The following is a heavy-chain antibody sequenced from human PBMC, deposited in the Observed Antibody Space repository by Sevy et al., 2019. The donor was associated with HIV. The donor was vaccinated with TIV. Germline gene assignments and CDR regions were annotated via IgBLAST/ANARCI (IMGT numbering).Heavy chain of an antibody. V-gene: IGHV3-7*01. J-gene: IGHJ4*02. CDR1: GFTFSSYW. CDR2: IKQDGSEK. D-gene: IGHD3-22*01. CDR3: ARDEVQYYYDSSGYPDY. Sequence: GESLKISCAASGFTFSSYWMSWVRQAPGKGLEWVANIKQDGSEKYYVDSVKGRFTISRDNAKNSMYLQMNSLRAEDTAVYYCARDEVQYYYDSSGYPDYWGQGTLVTVSS.